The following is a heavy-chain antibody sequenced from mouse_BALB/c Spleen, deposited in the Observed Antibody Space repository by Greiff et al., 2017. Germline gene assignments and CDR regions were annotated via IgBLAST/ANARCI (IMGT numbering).Heavy chain of an antibody. CDR2: ISSGSSTI. CDR3: ARREDYDGYFYAMDY. CDR1: GFTFSSFG. V-gene: IGHV5-17*02. Sequence: EVMLVESGGGLAQPGGSRKLSCAASGFTFSSFGMHWVRQAPEKGLEWVAYISSGSSTIYYADTVKGRFTISRDNPKNTLFLQMTSLRSEDTAMYYCARREDYDGYFYAMDYWGQGTSVTVSS. D-gene: IGHD2-3*01. J-gene: IGHJ4*01.